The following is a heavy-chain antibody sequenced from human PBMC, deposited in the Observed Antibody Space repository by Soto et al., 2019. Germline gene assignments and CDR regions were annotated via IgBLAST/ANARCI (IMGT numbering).Heavy chain of an antibody. J-gene: IGHJ3*02. CDR2: ISGSGGTT. D-gene: IGHD6-19*01. CDR1: GFTFRRYA. V-gene: IGHV3-23*01. CDR3: AKAANGWFSAFDI. Sequence: EVQLLESGGGLVQPGGSRILSCAASGFTFRRYAMSWVRQAPGKGLEWVSAISGSGGTTYYADAVKGRFTFSRDNSKNTLYLQMNRLRAEYTSVYYCAKAANGWFSAFDIGGQWTMVTVSS.